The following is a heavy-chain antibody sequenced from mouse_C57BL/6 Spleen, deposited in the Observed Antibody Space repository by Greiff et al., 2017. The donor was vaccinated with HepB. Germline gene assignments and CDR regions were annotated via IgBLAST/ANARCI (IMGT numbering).Heavy chain of an antibody. J-gene: IGHJ3*01. Sequence: DVKLVESGGGLVQPKGSLKLSCAASGFSFNTYAMNWVRQAPGKGLEWVARIRSKSNNYATYYADSVKDRFTISRDDSESMLYLQMNNLKTEDTAMYYCVRQDYYGGFAYWGQGTLVTVSA. CDR2: IRSKSNNYAT. V-gene: IGHV10-1*01. D-gene: IGHD1-1*01. CDR1: GFSFNTYA. CDR3: VRQDYYGGFAY.